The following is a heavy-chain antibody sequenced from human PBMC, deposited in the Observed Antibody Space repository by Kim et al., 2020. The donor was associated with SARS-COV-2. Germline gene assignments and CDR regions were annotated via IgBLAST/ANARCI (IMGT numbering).Heavy chain of an antibody. Sequence: SETLSLTCTVSGGSISSSSYYWGWIRQPPGKGLEWIGSIYYSGSTYYNPSLKSRVTISVDTSKNQFSLKLSSVTAADTAVYYCARHVRRGYYGSGSSRYWGQGTLVTVSS. J-gene: IGHJ4*02. CDR1: GGSISSSSYY. D-gene: IGHD3-10*01. V-gene: IGHV4-39*01. CDR3: ARHVRRGYYGSGSSRY. CDR2: IYYSGST.